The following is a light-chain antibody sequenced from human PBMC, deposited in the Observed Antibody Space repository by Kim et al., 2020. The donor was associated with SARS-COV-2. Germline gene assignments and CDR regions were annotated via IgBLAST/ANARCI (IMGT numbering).Light chain of an antibody. J-gene: IGLJ2*01. V-gene: IGLV1-47*01. CDR1: GSNLGSTY. CDR2: RNN. Sequence: GQRVTISCSGSGSNLGSTYVYWYQQLPGTPPKLVLYRNNQRPSGVPDRFSGSKSGTSASLAINGLRSEDEADYYCAAWDDSRSGVIFGGGTQLTVL. CDR3: AAWDDSRSGVI.